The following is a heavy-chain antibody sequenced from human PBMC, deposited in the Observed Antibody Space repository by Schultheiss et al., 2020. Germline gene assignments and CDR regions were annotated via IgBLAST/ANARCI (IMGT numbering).Heavy chain of an antibody. CDR1: GFTFDDYD. Sequence: GGSLRLSCAASGFTFDDYDIHWVRQASGKGLEWVSRISWNSNNIRYADSVKGRFTISRDSAKNSLYLQVNSLRVEDTALYYCAKGGGYHTDHSYYMDVWGKGTTVTVSS. V-gene: IGHV3-9*01. CDR2: ISWNSNNI. D-gene: IGHD3-3*01. CDR3: AKGGGYHTDHSYYMDV. J-gene: IGHJ6*03.